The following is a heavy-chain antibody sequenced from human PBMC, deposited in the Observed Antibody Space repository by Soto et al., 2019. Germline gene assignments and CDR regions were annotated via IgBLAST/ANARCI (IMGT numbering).Heavy chain of an antibody. Sequence: PGESLKISCKGSGYSFTSYWISWVRQMPGKGLEWTGRIDPSDSYTNYSPSFQGHVTISADKSISTAYLQWSSLKASDTAMYYCAGVHGGTPNYYGMDVWGQGTTVTVSS. D-gene: IGHD2-15*01. CDR3: AGVHGGTPNYYGMDV. J-gene: IGHJ6*02. CDR1: GYSFTSYW. CDR2: IDPSDSYT. V-gene: IGHV5-10-1*01.